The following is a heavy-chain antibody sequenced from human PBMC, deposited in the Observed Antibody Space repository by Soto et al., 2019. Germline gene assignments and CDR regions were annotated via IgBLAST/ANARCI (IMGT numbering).Heavy chain of an antibody. V-gene: IGHV3-30*03. CDR2: ISYDGSNK. Sequence: PGGSLRLSCAASGFTLSSYGVHWVRQAPGKGLEWVAVISYDGSNKYYADSVKGRFTISRDNAENSLYLQMNSLGAEDTALYYCVRDQLYYYDIFGRPLNGFDIWGQGTMVTVSS. J-gene: IGHJ3*02. CDR3: VRDQLYYYDIFGRPLNGFDI. D-gene: IGHD3-22*01. CDR1: GFTLSSYG.